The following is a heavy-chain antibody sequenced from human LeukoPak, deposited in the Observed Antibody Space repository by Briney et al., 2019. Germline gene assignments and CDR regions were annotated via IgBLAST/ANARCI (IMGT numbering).Heavy chain of an antibody. CDR3: AKDSPGVGLYYGMDV. CDR1: GFTFSTYA. CDR2: IYTGGST. V-gene: IGHV3-53*05. Sequence: GGSLRLSCAASGFTFSTYAMSWVRQAPGKGLEWVSVIYTGGSTYYADSVKGRFTISRDNSKNTLYLQMNSLRAEDTALYYCAKDSPGVGLYYGMDVWGQGTTVTVSS. D-gene: IGHD3-10*01. J-gene: IGHJ6*02.